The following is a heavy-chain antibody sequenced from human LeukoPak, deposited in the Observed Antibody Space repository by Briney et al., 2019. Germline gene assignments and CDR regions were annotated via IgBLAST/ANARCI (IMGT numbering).Heavy chain of an antibody. CDR3: ARGRGSSGYHGSDY. CDR1: GYTFTSYG. CDR2: IIPIFGTA. D-gene: IGHD3-22*01. Sequence: SVKVSCKASGYTFTSYGISWVRQAPGQGLEWMGGIIPIFGTANYAQKFQGRVTITTDESTSTAYMELSSLRSEDTAVYYCARGRGSSGYHGSDYWGQGTLVTVSS. V-gene: IGHV1-69*05. J-gene: IGHJ4*02.